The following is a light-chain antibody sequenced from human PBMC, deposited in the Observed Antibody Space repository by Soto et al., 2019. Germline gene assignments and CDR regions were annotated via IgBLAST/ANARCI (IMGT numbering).Light chain of an antibody. CDR1: ESISAY. CDR2: KAS. CDR3: QEYKTYSHT. Sequence: DIQMTQSPSTLSASVGDRVTITCRASESISAYLAWYQEKPGKPPNLLIYKASTLESGVPSRFSGRGSGTEFTLTISSLQPDDVATYFCQEYKTYSHTFGQGTKLEI. V-gene: IGKV1-5*03. J-gene: IGKJ2*01.